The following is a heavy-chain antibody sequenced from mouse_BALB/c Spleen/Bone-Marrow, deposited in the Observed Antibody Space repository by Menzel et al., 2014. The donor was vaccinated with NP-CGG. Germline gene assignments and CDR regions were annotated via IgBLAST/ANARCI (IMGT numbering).Heavy chain of an antibody. D-gene: IGHD2-1*01. CDR2: IYPGDGDT. J-gene: IGHJ2*01. CDR3: AFGNYDFDY. Sequence: QVQLQQSGAELVRPGSSVKISCKASGYAFSSYWMNWVKQRPGQGLEWSGQIYPGDGDTNYSGKFKGRATLTADESSSTAYMQLSSLTSEDSAVYFCAFGNYDFDYWGQGTTLTVSS. CDR1: GYAFSSYW. V-gene: IGHV1-80*01.